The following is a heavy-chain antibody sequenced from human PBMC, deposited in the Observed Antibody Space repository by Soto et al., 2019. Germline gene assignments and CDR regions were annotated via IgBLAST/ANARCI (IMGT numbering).Heavy chain of an antibody. CDR1: GGTFSSYA. V-gene: IGHV1-69*01. J-gene: IGHJ6*02. CDR2: IIPIFGTA. CDR3: AGVEGGTNGVCYHWCMDV. D-gene: IGHD2-8*01. Sequence: QVQLVQSGAEVKKPGSSVKVSCKASGGTFSSYAISWVRQAPGQGLEWMGGIIPIFGTANYAQKFQGRVTITADESTSTAYMELSSLRSEDTAVYYCAGVEGGTNGVCYHWCMDVWGQGTTVTVSS.